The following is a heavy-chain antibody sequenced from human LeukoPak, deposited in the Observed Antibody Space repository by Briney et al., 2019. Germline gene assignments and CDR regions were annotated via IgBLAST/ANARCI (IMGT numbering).Heavy chain of an antibody. D-gene: IGHD3-10*01. Sequence: PGGSLRLSCEASGFTFSTYGMHWVRQAPDKGLEWITLIPYDGSNKYYADSVKGRFTISRDNSKNTLYLQMNSLRAEDTAVYYCARYYGSGRGYYGLDVWGQGTTVTVFS. CDR3: ARYYGSGRGYYGLDV. CDR2: IPYDGSNK. CDR1: GFTFSTYG. J-gene: IGHJ6*02. V-gene: IGHV3-30*03.